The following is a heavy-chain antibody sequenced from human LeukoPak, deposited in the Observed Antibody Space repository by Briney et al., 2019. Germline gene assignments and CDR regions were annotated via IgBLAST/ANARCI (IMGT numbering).Heavy chain of an antibody. V-gene: IGHV1-69*04. CDR2: IIPILGIA. Sequence: SVKVSCKASGYIFTGYYMHWVRQAPGQGLEWMGRIIPILGIANYAQKFQGRVTITADKSTSTAYMELSSLRSEDTAVYYCAREYSSRGYYFDYWGQGTLVTVSS. D-gene: IGHD6-13*01. CDR1: GYIFTGYY. J-gene: IGHJ4*02. CDR3: AREYSSRGYYFDY.